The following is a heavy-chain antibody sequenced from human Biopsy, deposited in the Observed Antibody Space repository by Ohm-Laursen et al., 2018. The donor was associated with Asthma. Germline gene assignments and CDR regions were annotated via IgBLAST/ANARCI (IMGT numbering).Heavy chain of an antibody. Sequence: GATVKISCKSLGGTFNTYVIGWVRQAPGQGLEWMGGINSVFGTTTYPQKFQDRVTITADDSTSTVYMELSSLRSEDTAVYYCARKAGPCISRTCYSLDFWGQGTLVTVSS. J-gene: IGHJ4*02. CDR3: ARKAGPCISRTCYSLDF. CDR1: GGTFNTYV. D-gene: IGHD2-2*01. CDR2: INSVFGTT. V-gene: IGHV1-69*13.